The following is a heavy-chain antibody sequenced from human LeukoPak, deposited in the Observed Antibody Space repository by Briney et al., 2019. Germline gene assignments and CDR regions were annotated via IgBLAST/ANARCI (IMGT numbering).Heavy chain of an antibody. CDR2: ISYDGSNK. V-gene: IGHV3-30*03. Sequence: PGGSLRLSCAASGFTFSSYGMHWVRQAPGKGLEWVAVISYDGSNKYYADSVKGRFTISRDNSKNTLYLQMNSLRVDDTAVYYCARTYDFGRGPPGDAFDNWGQGTLVTVPS. D-gene: IGHD3-3*01. J-gene: IGHJ3*02. CDR3: ARTYDFGRGPPGDAFDN. CDR1: GFTFSSYG.